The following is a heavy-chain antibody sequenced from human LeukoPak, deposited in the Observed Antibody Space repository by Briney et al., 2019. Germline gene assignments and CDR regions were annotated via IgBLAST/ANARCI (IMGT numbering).Heavy chain of an antibody. CDR2: ISGSGGSI. CDR1: GFTFSSYA. V-gene: IGHV3-23*01. Sequence: PGGSLRLSCAASGFTFSSYAMSWVRQAPGKGLEWVSSISGSGGSIYYADSVKGRFTISRDNSKSTLYLQMNSLRAEDTAIYYCVKEAVAAAGPFDYWGQGTLVTVSS. D-gene: IGHD6-13*01. CDR3: VKEAVAAAGPFDY. J-gene: IGHJ4*02.